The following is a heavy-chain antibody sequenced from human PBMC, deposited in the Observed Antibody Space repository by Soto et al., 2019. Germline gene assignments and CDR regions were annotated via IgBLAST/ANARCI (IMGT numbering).Heavy chain of an antibody. CDR3: ARDRVATIAYYYYGMDV. Sequence: QVQLVESGGGVVQPGRSLRLSCAASGFTFSSYAMHWVRQAPGKGLEWVAGISYDGSNKYYADSVKGRFTISRDNSKNTLYLQMNSLRAEDTAVYYCARDRVATIAYYYYGMDVWGQGTTVTVSS. D-gene: IGHD5-12*01. J-gene: IGHJ6*02. V-gene: IGHV3-30-3*01. CDR2: ISYDGSNK. CDR1: GFTFSSYA.